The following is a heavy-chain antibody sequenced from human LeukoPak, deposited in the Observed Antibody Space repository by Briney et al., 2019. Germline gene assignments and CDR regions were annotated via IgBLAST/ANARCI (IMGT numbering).Heavy chain of an antibody. V-gene: IGHV3-23*01. Sequence: GSLRPSCAASGFTFSSYAMSWVRQAPGKGLEWVSAISGSGGSTYYADSVKGRFTISRDNSKNTLYLQMNSLRAEDTAVYYCAKRPHCTGGVCYSIDYWGQGTLVTVSS. CDR2: ISGSGGST. D-gene: IGHD2-8*02. J-gene: IGHJ4*02. CDR3: AKRPHCTGGVCYSIDY. CDR1: GFTFSSYA.